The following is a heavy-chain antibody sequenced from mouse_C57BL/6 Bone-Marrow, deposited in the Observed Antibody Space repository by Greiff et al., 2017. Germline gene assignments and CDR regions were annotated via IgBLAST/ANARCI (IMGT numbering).Heavy chain of an antibody. V-gene: IGHV1-72*01. D-gene: IGHD4-1*01. Sequence: VQLQQPGAELVKPGASVKLSCKASGYTFTSYWMHWVKQRPGRGLEWIGRIDPNSGGTKYNEKFKSKATLTVDKPSSTAYMQISSLTSEYSAVYYCARFHWDGGFAYWGQGTLVTVSA. CDR1: GYTFTSYW. CDR3: ARFHWDGGFAY. J-gene: IGHJ3*01. CDR2: IDPNSGGT.